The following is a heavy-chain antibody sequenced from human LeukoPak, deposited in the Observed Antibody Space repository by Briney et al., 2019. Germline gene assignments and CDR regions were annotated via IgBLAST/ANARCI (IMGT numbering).Heavy chain of an antibody. V-gene: IGHV1-18*01. CDR1: GYTLTAYY. D-gene: IGHD4-17*01. Sequence: ASVKVSCKASGYTLTAYYIHWVRQAPGQGLEWMGWITTYNGNTHYAQELQGRVTMTTETSTSTAYMDLRGLRSDDTAVYYCARGYDYGDYVGDFDYWGQGTLVTVSS. CDR2: ITTYNGNT. J-gene: IGHJ4*02. CDR3: ARGYDYGDYVGDFDY.